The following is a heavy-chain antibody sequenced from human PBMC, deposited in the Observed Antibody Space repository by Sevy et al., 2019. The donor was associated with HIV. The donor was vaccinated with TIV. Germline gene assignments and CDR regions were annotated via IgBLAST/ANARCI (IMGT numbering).Heavy chain of an antibody. CDR3: ARDGGTVTSPGGFDV. Sequence: SETLSLTCAVSGGSISSGSYSWNWIRQPPGKGLEWIGYIFPSGNTYYNPSLKSRVTISVDRSKNQFSLKMTSVTAADTAVYYCARDGGTVTSPGGFDVWGQGTMVSVSS. D-gene: IGHD4-17*01. J-gene: IGHJ3*01. CDR1: GGSISSGSYS. V-gene: IGHV4-30-2*01. CDR2: IFPSGNT.